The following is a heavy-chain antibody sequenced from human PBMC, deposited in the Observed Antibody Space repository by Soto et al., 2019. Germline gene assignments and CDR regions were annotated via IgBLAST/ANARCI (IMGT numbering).Heavy chain of an antibody. CDR3: ARRLISSRRGGPFHI. D-gene: IGHD3-10*01. Sequence: SETLSLTCAVYGGSFSDYYWSWIRQPPGKGLEWIGEINYSGSTNYEPSLKSRVTVSVDTSNNQFFLGLSSVTAADTALYYSARRLISSRRGGPFHIWGPEAMVTVSS. CDR2: INYSGST. V-gene: IGHV4-34*01. J-gene: IGHJ3*02. CDR1: GGSFSDYY.